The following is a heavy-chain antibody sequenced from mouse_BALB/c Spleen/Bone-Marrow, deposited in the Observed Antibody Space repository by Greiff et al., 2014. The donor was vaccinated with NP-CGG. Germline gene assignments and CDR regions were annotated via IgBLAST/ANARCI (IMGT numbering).Heavy chain of an antibody. V-gene: IGHV7-3*02. J-gene: IGHJ2*01. CDR2: IRNKANGYTT. D-gene: IGHD2-3*01. Sequence: EVKLVESGGGLVQPGGSLRLSCATSGFTFTDYYMSWVRQPPGKALEWLGFIRNKANGYTTEYSASVKGRFIISRDNSQSILYLQMNTLRAEDSATYYCARYDVYYYFDYWGQGTTLTVSS. CDR3: ARYDVYYYFDY. CDR1: GFTFTDYY.